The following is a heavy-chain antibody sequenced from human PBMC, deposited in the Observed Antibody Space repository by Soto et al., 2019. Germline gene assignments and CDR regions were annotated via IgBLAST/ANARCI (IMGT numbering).Heavy chain of an antibody. J-gene: IGHJ4*02. D-gene: IGHD5-12*01. CDR2: ISAYNGNT. CDR1: GYTFTSYG. Sequence: ASVKVSCKASGYTFTSYGISWVRQAPGQGLEWMGWISAYNGNTDYAQKLQGRVTMTTDTSTSTAYMELRSLRSDDTAVYYCARDLLVATMRGFLRYFDYWGQGTLVTVSS. V-gene: IGHV1-18*01. CDR3: ARDLLVATMRGFLRYFDY.